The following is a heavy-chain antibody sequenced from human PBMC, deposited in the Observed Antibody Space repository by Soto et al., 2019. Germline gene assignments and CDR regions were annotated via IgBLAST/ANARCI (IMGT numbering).Heavy chain of an antibody. CDR1: GGSFSGYY. Sequence: QVQLQQWGAGLLKPSETLSLTCAVYGGSFSGYYWSWIRQPAGKGLEWIGEINHSGSTNYNPSLMSRVTISVCTSKNQFSLELSSVTGADTAVYYCARVPYYYGWGSYYRGGYFQHWGQGTLVTVSS. J-gene: IGHJ1*01. V-gene: IGHV4-34*01. CDR2: INHSGST. D-gene: IGHD3-10*01. CDR3: ARVPYYYGWGSYYRGGYFQH.